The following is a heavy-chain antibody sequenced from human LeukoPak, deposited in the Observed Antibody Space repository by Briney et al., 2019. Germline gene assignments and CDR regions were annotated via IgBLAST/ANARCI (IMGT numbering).Heavy chain of an antibody. V-gene: IGHV4-34*01. CDR2: INHSGST. J-gene: IGHJ6*03. CDR3: ARSVYYMDV. CDR1: GGSFSGYY. Sequence: SETLSLTCAVYGGSFSGYYWSWIRQPPGKGLEWIGEINHSGSTNYNPSLKSRVTISVDTSKNQFSLKLSSVTAADTAVYYCARSVYYMDVWGKGTTVTASS.